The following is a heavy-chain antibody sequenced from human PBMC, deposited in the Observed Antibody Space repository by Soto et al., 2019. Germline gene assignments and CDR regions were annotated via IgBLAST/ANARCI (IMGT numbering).Heavy chain of an antibody. CDR3: ARVAATRWYFDL. Sequence: QVQLVESGGGVVQPGRSLRLSCAASGFTFSSYAMHWVRQAPGKGLEWVAVISYDGSNKYYADSVKGRFTISRDNSKNTLYLQMNSLRAEDTAVYYCARVAATRWYFDLWGRGTLVTVSS. V-gene: IGHV3-30-3*01. CDR2: ISYDGSNK. D-gene: IGHD2-15*01. CDR1: GFTFSSYA. J-gene: IGHJ2*01.